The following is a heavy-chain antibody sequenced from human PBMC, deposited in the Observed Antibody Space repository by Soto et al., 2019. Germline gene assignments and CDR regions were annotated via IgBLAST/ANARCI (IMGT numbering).Heavy chain of an antibody. CDR3: ARGDREDILVVVGARPGEYGIDI. V-gene: IGHV3-30-3*01. J-gene: IGHJ6*02. D-gene: IGHD2-15*01. CDR2: IAYDGSNA. CDR1: VFTFRNYA. Sequence: QVQLVESGGGVVQPGGSLRLSCAASVFTFRNYAMHLVRQAPGKGLECLAVIAYDGSNAFYRDSVKGRFTISRDNSKNPLYLHMNSLRSEDTGVYYCARGDREDILVVVGARPGEYGIDIWGQGTTVTVSS.